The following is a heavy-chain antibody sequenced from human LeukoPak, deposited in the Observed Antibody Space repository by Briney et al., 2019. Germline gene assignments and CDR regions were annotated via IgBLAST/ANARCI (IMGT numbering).Heavy chain of an antibody. CDR1: GGSISSYY. Sequence: PSETLSLTCTVSGGSISSYYWSWIRQPPGKGLEWIGYIYTSGSTNYNPSLKSRVTISVDTSKNHFSLKLSSVTAADTAVYYCARHALTYSSSLNPLDYWGQGTLVTVSS. V-gene: IGHV4-4*09. D-gene: IGHD6-6*01. CDR3: ARHALTYSSSLNPLDY. J-gene: IGHJ4*02. CDR2: IYTSGST.